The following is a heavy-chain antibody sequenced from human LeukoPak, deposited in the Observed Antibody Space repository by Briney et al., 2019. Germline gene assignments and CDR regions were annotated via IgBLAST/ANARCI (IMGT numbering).Heavy chain of an antibody. V-gene: IGHV1-69*05. CDR2: IIPIFGTA. CDR3: ASSDSSSWYVTFDY. Sequence: ASVKVSCKASGGTFSSYAISWVRQAPGQGLEWMGGIIPIFGTANYAQKFQGRVTITTDESTSTAYMELSSLRSEDTAVYYCASSDSSSWYVTFDYWGQGTLVTVSS. J-gene: IGHJ4*02. D-gene: IGHD6-13*01. CDR1: GGTFSSYA.